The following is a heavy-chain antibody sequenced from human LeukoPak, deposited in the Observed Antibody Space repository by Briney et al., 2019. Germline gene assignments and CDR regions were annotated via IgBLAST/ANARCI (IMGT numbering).Heavy chain of an antibody. D-gene: IGHD6-19*01. Sequence: SETLSLTCAVYGGSFSGYYWSWIRQPPGKGLEWIGEINHSGSTNYNPSLKSRVTISVDTSKNQFSLKLSSVTAADTAVYYCARGKVRSGWYTWHYYGMDVWGKGTTVTVSS. CDR2: INHSGST. CDR1: GGSFSGYY. CDR3: ARGKVRSGWYTWHYYGMDV. V-gene: IGHV4-34*01. J-gene: IGHJ6*04.